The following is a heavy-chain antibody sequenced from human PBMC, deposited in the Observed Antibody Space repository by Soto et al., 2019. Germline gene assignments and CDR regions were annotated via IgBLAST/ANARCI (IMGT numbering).Heavy chain of an antibody. CDR1: GYSFTSYW. CDR2: IYPGDSDT. Sequence: SGESLRISCKGAGYSFTSYWIGWVRQMPGKGLEWMGIIYPGDSDTRYSPSFQGQVTISADKSISTAYLQWSSLKASDTAMYYCARQFPGAAGTPYYYYYYMDVWGKGTTVTVSS. CDR3: ARQFPGAAGTPYYYYYYMDV. J-gene: IGHJ6*03. D-gene: IGHD6-13*01. V-gene: IGHV5-51*01.